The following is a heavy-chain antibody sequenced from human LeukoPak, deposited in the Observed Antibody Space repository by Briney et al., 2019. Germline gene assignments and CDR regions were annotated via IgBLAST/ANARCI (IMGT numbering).Heavy chain of an antibody. J-gene: IGHJ4*02. D-gene: IGHD6-6*01. CDR2: IYYTGST. V-gene: IGHV4-59*08. CDR3: ARHRAYSSSSPFDY. Sequence: SQTRSLTCSVSGGSISSWYWSWIRQPPGNGLDSIGYIYYTGSTNYNPSLKSRVTMFVDMSKNQFSLRLSSVTAADTAVYYCARHRAYSSSSPFDYWGQGTLVTVSS. CDR1: GGSISSWY.